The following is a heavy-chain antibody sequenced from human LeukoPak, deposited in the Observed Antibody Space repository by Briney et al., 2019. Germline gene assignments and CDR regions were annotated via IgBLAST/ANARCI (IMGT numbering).Heavy chain of an antibody. CDR2: INHSGST. D-gene: IGHD6-19*01. CDR1: GGSFSGYY. V-gene: IGHV4-34*01. CDR3: ARTRQWLVKGMWGYYFDY. J-gene: IGHJ4*02. Sequence: SETLSLTCAVYGGSFSGYYWSWIRQPPGKGLEWIGEINHSGSTNYNPSLKSRVTISVDTSKNQFSLKLGSVTAADTAVYYCARTRQWLVKGMWGYYFDYWGQGTLVTVSS.